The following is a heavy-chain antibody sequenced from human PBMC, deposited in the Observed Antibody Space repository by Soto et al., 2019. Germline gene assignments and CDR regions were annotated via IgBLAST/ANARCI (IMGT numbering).Heavy chain of an antibody. CDR2: FDPEDGET. Sequence: ASVKVSCKVSGYTLTELSMHWVRQAPVKGLEWMGGFDPEDGETIYAQKFQGRVTMTEDTSTDTAYMELSSLRSDDTAVYYCTRGAYSVSYFFTWGQGTQVTVSS. V-gene: IGHV1-24*01. CDR3: TRGAYSVSYFFT. CDR1: GYTLTELS. J-gene: IGHJ5*02. D-gene: IGHD1-26*01.